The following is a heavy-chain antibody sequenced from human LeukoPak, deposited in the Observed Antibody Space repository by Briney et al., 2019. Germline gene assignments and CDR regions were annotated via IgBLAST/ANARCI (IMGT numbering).Heavy chain of an antibody. J-gene: IGHJ4*02. V-gene: IGHV4-38-2*02. CDR1: GYSISSGYY. Sequence: SETLSLTCTVSGYSISSGYYWGWIRQPPGKGLEWIGSIYHSGSTYYNPSLKSRVTISVDTSKNQFSLKLSSVTAADTAVYYCARETGDGGTYFDYWGQGTLVTVSS. CDR2: IYHSGST. CDR3: ARETGDGGTYFDY. D-gene: IGHD7-27*01.